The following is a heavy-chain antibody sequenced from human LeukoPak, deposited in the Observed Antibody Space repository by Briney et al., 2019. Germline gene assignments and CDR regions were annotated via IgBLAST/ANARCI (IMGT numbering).Heavy chain of an antibody. J-gene: IGHJ4*02. CDR3: ARRRAMGYCSSTSCDYFDY. CDR2: IYPGDSDT. Sequence: GAPLKISCKGSGSRFTSYWIGWVRQMPGKGLDWMGIIYPGDSDTRYSPSFQGQVTISADKSISTAYLQWSSLKASDTAMYYCARRRAMGYCSSTSCDYFDYWGQGTLVTVSS. V-gene: IGHV5-51*01. D-gene: IGHD2-2*01. CDR1: GSRFTSYW.